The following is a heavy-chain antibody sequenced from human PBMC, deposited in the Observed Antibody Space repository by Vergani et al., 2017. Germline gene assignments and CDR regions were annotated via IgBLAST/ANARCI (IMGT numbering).Heavy chain of an antibody. CDR1: DSSFISNE. CDR2: INPIDSKI. J-gene: IGHJ3*01. CDR3: ASWGHGSENGGALQL. V-gene: IGHV5-51*03. D-gene: IGHD3-10*01. Sequence: EVMLVQSGAEVKKPGESLKISCKYSDSSFISNEIAWVRQMSGKGLQWMGNINPIDSKIAYSPSFQGQAIMSLDKSITTAYLQWRSLKASDTAIYFCASWGHGSENGGALQLWGQGTNITVSS.